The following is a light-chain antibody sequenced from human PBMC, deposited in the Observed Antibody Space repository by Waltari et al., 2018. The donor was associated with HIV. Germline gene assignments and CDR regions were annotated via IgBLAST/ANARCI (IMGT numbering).Light chain of an antibody. CDR1: SSNIGAGFD. V-gene: IGLV1-40*01. CDR3: QSYDRSLSGYVV. J-gene: IGLJ2*01. CDR2: GNS. Sequence: QSLLTQPPSVSGAPGQRVTISCPGSSSNIGAGFDVHWYQHLPGTVPKLLIYGNSNRPSGVPHRFSGSKSGTSASLAITGLQAEDEADYYCQSYDRSLSGYVVFGGGTKLTVL.